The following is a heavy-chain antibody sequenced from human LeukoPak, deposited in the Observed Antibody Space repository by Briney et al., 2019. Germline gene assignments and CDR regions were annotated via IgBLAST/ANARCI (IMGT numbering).Heavy chain of an antibody. CDR3: ARNCGGDREAFDI. V-gene: IGHV4-59*01. D-gene: IGHD2-21*02. Sequence: PSETLSLTCTVSGGSISSYYWSWIRQPPGKGLEWIGYIYYSGSTNYNPSLKSRVTISVDTSKNQFSLKLSSVTAADTAVYYCARNCGGDREAFDIWGQGTMVTVSS. CDR2: IYYSGST. CDR1: GGSISSYY. J-gene: IGHJ3*02.